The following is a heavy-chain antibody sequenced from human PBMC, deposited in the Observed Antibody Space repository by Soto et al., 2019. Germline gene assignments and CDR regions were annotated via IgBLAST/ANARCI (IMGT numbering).Heavy chain of an antibody. D-gene: IGHD2-15*01. CDR3: ARSGVVVAATSAEYFQH. V-gene: IGHV1-69*12. CDR2: IIPIFGTA. CDR1: GGTFSSYA. J-gene: IGHJ1*01. Sequence: QVQLVQSGAEVKKPGSSVKVSCKASGGTFSSYAISWVRQAPGQGLEWMGGIIPIFGTANYAQKFQGRVTITADESTSTACMELSSLRSEDTAVYYCARSGVVVAATSAEYFQHWGQGTLVTVSS.